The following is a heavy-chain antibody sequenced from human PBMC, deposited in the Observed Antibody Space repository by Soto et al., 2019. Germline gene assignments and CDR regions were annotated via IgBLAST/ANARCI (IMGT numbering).Heavy chain of an antibody. D-gene: IGHD3-16*02. CDR2: ISKSDYT. J-gene: IGHJ4*02. CDR1: GFAFNNYG. CDR3: AREASIIIPAVSDF. Sequence: GGSLRLSCTVSGFAFNNYGINWVRQAPGKGLEWVSSISKSDYTYYSDSVKGRFTISRDNAKNSVSLQMNTLRVEDTAVYYCAREASIIIPAVSDFWGQGTLVTVSS. V-gene: IGHV3-21*01.